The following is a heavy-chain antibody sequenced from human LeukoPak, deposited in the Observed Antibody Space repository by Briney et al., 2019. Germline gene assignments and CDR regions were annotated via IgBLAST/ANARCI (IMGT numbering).Heavy chain of an antibody. CDR2: IIPIFGTA. CDR1: GGSFSSYA. V-gene: IGHV1-69*13. Sequence: EASVKVSCKASGGSFSSYAISWVRQAPGQGLEWMGGIIPIFGTANYAQKFQGRVTITADESTSTAYMELSSLRSEDTAVYYCARGKVAATGPAVNYGMDVWGQGTTVTVSS. CDR3: ARGKVAATGPAVNYGMDV. D-gene: IGHD6-25*01. J-gene: IGHJ6*02.